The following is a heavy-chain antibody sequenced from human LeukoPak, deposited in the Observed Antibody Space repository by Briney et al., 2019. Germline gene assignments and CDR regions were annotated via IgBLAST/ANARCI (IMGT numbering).Heavy chain of an antibody. CDR1: GFTFSSSW. Sequence: GGSLRLSCVASGFTFSSSWMSWVRQAPGKGLEWVANIKQDGSEKSYVESVGGRLTISRDNAKNSLYLQLNSLRAEDTALYYCARDNPPDYWGQGTLVTVSS. J-gene: IGHJ4*02. V-gene: IGHV3-7*03. CDR3: ARDNPPDY. CDR2: IKQDGSEK.